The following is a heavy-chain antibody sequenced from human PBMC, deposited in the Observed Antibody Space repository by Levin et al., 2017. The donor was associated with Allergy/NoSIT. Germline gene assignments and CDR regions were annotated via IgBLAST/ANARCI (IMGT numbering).Heavy chain of an antibody. J-gene: IGHJ4*02. CDR3: ARAHQQLESFDY. CDR1: GGSISSGGYY. D-gene: IGHD6-13*01. Sequence: SETLSLTCTVSGGSISSGGYYWSWIRQHPGKGLEWIGYIYYSGSTYYNPSLKSRVTISVDTSKNQFSLKLSSVTAADTAVYYCARAHQQLESFDYWGQGTLVTVSS. CDR2: IYYSGST. V-gene: IGHV4-31*03.